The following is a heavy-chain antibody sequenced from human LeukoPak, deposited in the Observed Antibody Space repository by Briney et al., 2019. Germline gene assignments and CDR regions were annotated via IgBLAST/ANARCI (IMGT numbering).Heavy chain of an antibody. Sequence: PGGSLRLSCAASGFTVSSNYMSWVRQAPGKGLEWVSVIYSGGSTYYADSVKGRFTISRDNSKNTLYLQMNSLRAEDTAVYHCARGMATILDYWGQGTLITVSS. J-gene: IGHJ4*02. CDR3: ARGMATILDY. CDR2: IYSGGST. CDR1: GFTVSSNY. V-gene: IGHV3-53*01. D-gene: IGHD5-24*01.